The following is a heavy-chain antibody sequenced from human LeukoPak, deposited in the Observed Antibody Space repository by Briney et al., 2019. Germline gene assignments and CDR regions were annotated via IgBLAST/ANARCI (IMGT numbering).Heavy chain of an antibody. J-gene: IGHJ6*02. CDR1: GGTFSSYA. CDR2: IIPIFGTA. D-gene: IGHD2-15*01. V-gene: IGHV1-69*05. CDR3: ALYCSGGSCYAYYYYGMDV. Sequence: SVKVSCKASGGTFSSYAISWVRQAPGQGLEWMGGIIPIFGTANYAQKFQGRVTITTDESTSTAYMELSSLRSEDAAVYYCALYCSGGSCYAYYYYGMDVWGQGTTVTVSS.